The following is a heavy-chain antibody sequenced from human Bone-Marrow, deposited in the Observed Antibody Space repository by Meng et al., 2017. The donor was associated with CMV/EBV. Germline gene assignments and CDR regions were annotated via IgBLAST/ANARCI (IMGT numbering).Heavy chain of an antibody. V-gene: IGHV3-30*02. Sequence: GESLKISCAASGFTFSSYGMHWVRQAPGKGLEWVAFIHYDGSHKDYADSVKGRLTISRDNSRNMLFLQMNSLRPEDTAVYYCAKVRNYYGAGSYYKGLDYWGQGTRVTGSS. CDR2: IHYDGSHK. J-gene: IGHJ4*02. CDR1: GFTFSSYG. D-gene: IGHD3-10*01. CDR3: AKVRNYYGAGSYYKGLDY.